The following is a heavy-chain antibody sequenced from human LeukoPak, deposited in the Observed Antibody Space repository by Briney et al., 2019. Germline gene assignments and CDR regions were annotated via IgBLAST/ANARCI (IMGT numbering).Heavy chain of an antibody. CDR1: GDSVSSNSAA. J-gene: IGHJ3*02. Sequence: SQTLSLTCGISGDSVSSNSAAWNWIRQSPSRGLEWLGRTYYRSKWYNDYAVSVKGRIIINPDTSKNQFSLLLNSVTPEVTAIYYCARDPFHDYGGKGAFDIWGQGTMVTVSS. V-gene: IGHV6-1*01. CDR2: TYYRSKWYN. CDR3: ARDPFHDYGGKGAFDI. D-gene: IGHD4-23*01.